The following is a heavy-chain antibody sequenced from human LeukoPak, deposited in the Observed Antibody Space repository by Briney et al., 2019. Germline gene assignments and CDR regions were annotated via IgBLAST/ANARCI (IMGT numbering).Heavy chain of an antibody. CDR2: IYTSGST. Sequence: SETLSLTFTVSGGSISSGSYYWSWIRQPAGKGLEWIGRIYTSGSTNYNPSLKSRVTISVDTSKNQFSLKLSSVTAADTAVYYCARDRIGVDVWGKGTTVTVSS. J-gene: IGHJ6*04. CDR3: ARDRIGVDV. V-gene: IGHV4-61*02. D-gene: IGHD3-10*01. CDR1: GGSISSGSYY.